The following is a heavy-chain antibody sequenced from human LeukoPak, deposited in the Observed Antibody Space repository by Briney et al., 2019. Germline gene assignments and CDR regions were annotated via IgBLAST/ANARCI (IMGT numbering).Heavy chain of an antibody. V-gene: IGHV4-59*01. CDR3: ARGKYSGSYFDY. CDR1: GDSISSYY. J-gene: IGHJ4*02. CDR2: IYYSGST. D-gene: IGHD1-26*01. Sequence: SETLSLTCTVSGDSISSYYWSWIRQPPGKGLEWIGYIYYSGSTNYNPSLKSRVTISVDTSKNQLSLKLSSVTAADTAVYYCARGKYSGSYFDYWGQGTLVTVSS.